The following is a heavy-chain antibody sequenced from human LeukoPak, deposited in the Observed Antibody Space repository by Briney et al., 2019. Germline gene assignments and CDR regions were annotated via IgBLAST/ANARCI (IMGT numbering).Heavy chain of an antibody. CDR3: ARRVSGYSYGYLDY. CDR1: GGSISSYY. D-gene: IGHD5-18*01. Sequence: PSETLSLTCTVSGGSISSYYWSWIRQPPGKGLEWIGYIYYSGSTNYNPSLKSRVTISVDTSKNQFSLKLSSVTAADTAVYYCARRVSGYSYGYLDYWGQGILVTVSS. V-gene: IGHV4-59*08. CDR2: IYYSGST. J-gene: IGHJ4*02.